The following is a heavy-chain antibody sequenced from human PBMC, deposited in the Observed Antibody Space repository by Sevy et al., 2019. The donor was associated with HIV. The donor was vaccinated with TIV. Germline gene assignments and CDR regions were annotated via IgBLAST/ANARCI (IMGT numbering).Heavy chain of an antibody. CDR2: ISGRSSYI. Sequence: GGSLRLSCAASGFTFSDYYMNWVRQAPGKGLEWVSSISGRSSYIHYADSVRGRFTISRDNAKNSLYLQMNSLRAEDTAMYYCTRDKTILEGRYGMDVWGQGTTVTVSS. CDR3: TRDKTILEGRYGMDV. J-gene: IGHJ6*02. D-gene: IGHD3-3*01. CDR1: GFTFSDYY. V-gene: IGHV3-21*06.